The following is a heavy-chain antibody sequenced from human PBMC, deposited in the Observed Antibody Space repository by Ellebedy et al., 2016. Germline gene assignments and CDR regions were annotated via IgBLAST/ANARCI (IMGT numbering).Heavy chain of an antibody. CDR1: GFTFTAYS. V-gene: IGHV3-7*01. J-gene: IGHJ4*02. D-gene: IGHD2-8*01. Sequence: GESLKISCAASGFTFTAYSMTWVRQAPGKGLEWVATIVRDGSDQYYVDSLKGRFTVSRDDAKNSVYLQLNSLRAEYSGIYYCARDTNGWSRDYWGQGTLVTVSS. CDR2: IVRDGSDQ. CDR3: ARDTNGWSRDY.